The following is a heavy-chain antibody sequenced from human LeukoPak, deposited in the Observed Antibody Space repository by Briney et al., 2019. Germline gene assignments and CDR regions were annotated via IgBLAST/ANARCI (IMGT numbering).Heavy chain of an antibody. J-gene: IGHJ5*02. D-gene: IGHD6-19*01. CDR1: GGSISSSSYY. CDR3: ARVPVAGTHWFDP. Sequence: PSETLSLTCTVSGGSISSSSYYWGWIRQPPGKGLEWIGSIYYSGSTYYNPSLKSRVTISVDTSKNQFSLKLSSVTAADTAVYYCARVPVAGTHWFDPWGQGTLVTVSS. V-gene: IGHV4-39*07. CDR2: IYYSGST.